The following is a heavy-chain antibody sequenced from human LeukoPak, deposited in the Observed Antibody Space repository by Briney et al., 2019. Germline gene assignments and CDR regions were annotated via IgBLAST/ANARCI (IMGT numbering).Heavy chain of an antibody. CDR1: GFTFSSYW. J-gene: IGHJ4*01. D-gene: IGHD3-10*01. CDR2: IKQDGSEK. CDR3: TRSGALD. V-gene: IGHV3-7*05. Sequence: GGSLRLSCAASGFTFSSYWLNWVRQAPGKGLEWVANIKQDGSEKYYVDSVKGRFIISRDNAKNSLYLQMNSLRVEDTAVYYCTRSGALDWGQGTLVPVSS.